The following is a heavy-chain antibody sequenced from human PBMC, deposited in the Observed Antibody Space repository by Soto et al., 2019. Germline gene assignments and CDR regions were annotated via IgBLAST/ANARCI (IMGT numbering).Heavy chain of an antibody. Sequence: GASVKVSCKASGYTFTGYYMHWVRQAPGQGLEWMGWINPNNGNTKYAQKVQGRVTITTDTSTSTAYMELRSLRSDDTAVYYCARGVGSGSYYNQYNWFDPWGQGTLVTVSS. CDR3: ARGVGSGSYYNQYNWFDP. CDR2: INPNNGNT. D-gene: IGHD3-10*01. V-gene: IGHV1-18*04. CDR1: GYTFTGYY. J-gene: IGHJ5*02.